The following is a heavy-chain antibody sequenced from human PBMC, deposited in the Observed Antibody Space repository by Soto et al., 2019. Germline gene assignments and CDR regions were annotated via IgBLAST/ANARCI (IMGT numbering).Heavy chain of an antibody. CDR2: INPNSGGT. D-gene: IGHD3-10*01. CDR3: ARDGGNYYGSGSYYINYYYYGMDV. J-gene: IGHJ6*02. CDR1: GYTFTGYY. Sequence: ASVKVSCKASGYTFTGYYMHWVRQAPGQGLEWMGWINPNSGGTNYAQKFQGWVTMTRDTSISTAYMELSRLRSDDTAVYYCARDGGNYYGSGSYYINYYYYGMDVWGQGTTVTVS. V-gene: IGHV1-2*04.